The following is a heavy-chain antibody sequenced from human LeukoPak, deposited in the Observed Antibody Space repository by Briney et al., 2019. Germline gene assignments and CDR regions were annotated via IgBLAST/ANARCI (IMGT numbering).Heavy chain of an antibody. CDR1: GGTFSSYA. V-gene: IGHV1-69*13. Sequence: SVKVSCKASGGTFSSYAISWVRQAPGQGLEWMGGIIPIFGTANYAQKFQGRVTITADESTSTAYMELSSLRSEDTAVYYCARADYGDYTRAFDIWGQGTMVTVSS. D-gene: IGHD4-17*01. CDR3: ARADYGDYTRAFDI. CDR2: IIPIFGTA. J-gene: IGHJ3*02.